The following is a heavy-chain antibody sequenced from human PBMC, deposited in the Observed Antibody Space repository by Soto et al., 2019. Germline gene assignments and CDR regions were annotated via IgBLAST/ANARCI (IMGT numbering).Heavy chain of an antibody. CDR2: IYYSGST. D-gene: IGHD3-3*01. Sequence: SETLSLTCTVSGGSISSSSYYWGWIRQPPGKGLEWIGSIYYSGSTYYNPSLKSRVTISVDASKNQFSLKLSSVTAADTAVYYCARHRVSGNVLRFLEWLDCWFDPWGQGTLVTVSS. V-gene: IGHV4-39*01. CDR1: GGSISSSSYY. CDR3: ARHRVSGNVLRFLEWLDCWFDP. J-gene: IGHJ5*02.